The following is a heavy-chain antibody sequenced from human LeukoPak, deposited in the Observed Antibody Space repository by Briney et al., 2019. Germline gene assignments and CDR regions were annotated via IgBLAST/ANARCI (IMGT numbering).Heavy chain of an antibody. D-gene: IGHD4-11*01. V-gene: IGHV1-18*01. CDR2: ISAYNGNT. J-gene: IGHJ4*02. CDR3: ARDSGDYSKTYYFDY. CDR1: GYTFTSYG. Sequence: WASVKVSCKASGYTFTSYGISWVRQAPGQGLEWMGWISAYNGNTNYAQKLQGRVTMTTDTSTSTAYMELRSLRSDDTAVCYCARDSGDYSKTYYFDYWGQGTLVTVSS.